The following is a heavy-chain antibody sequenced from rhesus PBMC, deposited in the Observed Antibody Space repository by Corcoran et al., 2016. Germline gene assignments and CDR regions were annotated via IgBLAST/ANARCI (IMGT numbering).Heavy chain of an antibody. CDR2: ISGNRESA. Sequence: QVQLQESGPGLVKPSETLSLTCAVSGVSFSIYWWTWIRQPPGKGLGWIGDISGNRESANYNPSLKSRVTISKDASKNQFSLMLTSVTAADTAVYYCLRGPYTSPFDYWGQGVLVTVSS. CDR1: GVSFSIYW. D-gene: IGHD6-13*01. J-gene: IGHJ4*01. CDR3: LRGPYTSPFDY. V-gene: IGHV4-80*01.